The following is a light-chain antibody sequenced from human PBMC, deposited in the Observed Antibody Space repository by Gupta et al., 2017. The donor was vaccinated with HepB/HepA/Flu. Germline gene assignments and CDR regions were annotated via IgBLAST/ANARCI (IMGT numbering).Light chain of an antibody. CDR2: GAS. J-gene: IGKJ4*01. CDR1: QSVSSSY. CDR3: QQDGSPEIT. V-gene: IGKV3-20*01. Sequence: EIVLTQSPGTLSLSPGERATLSCRASQSVSSSYLAWYQQKPGQAPRLLIYGASSRATGIPDRFSGSGSGTDFTLTISRLEPEDFAVYYCQQDGSPEITFGGGTKVEIK.